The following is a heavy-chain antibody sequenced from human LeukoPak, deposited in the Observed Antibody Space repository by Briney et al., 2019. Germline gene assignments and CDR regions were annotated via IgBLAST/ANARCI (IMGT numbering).Heavy chain of an antibody. CDR2: INPISGAT. D-gene: IGHD3-16*02. J-gene: IGHJ4*02. Sequence: ASVKVSCKTSGYTFTRYYMQWVRQAPGHGLEWMGIINPISGATDYAQRFQGRVTMTRDTSTSTVYMELSSLRSEDTAMYYCARLPYRDGVAQDYWGQGTLVTVSS. CDR1: GYTFTRYY. CDR3: ARLPYRDGVAQDY. V-gene: IGHV1-46*01.